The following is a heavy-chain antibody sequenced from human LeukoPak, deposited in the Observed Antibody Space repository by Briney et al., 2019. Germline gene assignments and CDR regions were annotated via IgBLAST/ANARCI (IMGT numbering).Heavy chain of an antibody. J-gene: IGHJ3*02. CDR2: ISGSGGST. V-gene: IGHV3-23*01. CDR1: GFTFSSYG. CDR3: AKDPGYYDSSGYNENDAFDI. Sequence: ASVKVSCKASGFTFSSYGMSWVRQAPGKGLEWVSAISGSGGSTYYADSVKGRFTISRDNSKNTLYLQMNSLRAEDTAVYYCAKDPGYYDSSGYNENDAFDIWGQGTMVTVSS. D-gene: IGHD3-22*01.